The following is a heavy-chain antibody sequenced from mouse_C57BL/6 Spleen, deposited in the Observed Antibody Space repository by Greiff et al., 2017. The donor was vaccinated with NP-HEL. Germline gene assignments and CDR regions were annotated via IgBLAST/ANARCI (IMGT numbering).Heavy chain of an antibody. J-gene: IGHJ1*03. V-gene: IGHV3-6*01. CDR3: ARDNYSNYFYWYFDV. CDR1: GYSITSGYY. Sequence: DVKLQESGPGLVKPSQSLSLTCSVTGYSITSGYYWNWIRQFPGNKLEWMGYISYDGSNNYNPSLKNRISITRDTSKNQFFLKLNSVTTEDTATYYCARDNYSNYFYWYFDVWGTGTTVTVSS. CDR2: ISYDGSN. D-gene: IGHD2-5*01.